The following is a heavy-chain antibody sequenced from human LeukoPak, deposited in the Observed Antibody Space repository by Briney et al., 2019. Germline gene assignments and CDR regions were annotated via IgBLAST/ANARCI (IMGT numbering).Heavy chain of an antibody. CDR2: IRQDGSEE. J-gene: IGHJ2*01. V-gene: IGHV3-7*01. CDR3: AGGQGWHFDL. CDR1: GISISSLW. D-gene: IGHD2-15*01. Sequence: GSLRLSCAASGISISSLWMSWFRQAPGKGLEWVADIRQDGSEEHYVASVKGRFTISRDSTSLFLQMNSLRAEDTAVYYCAGGQGWHFDLWGRGTLITVSS.